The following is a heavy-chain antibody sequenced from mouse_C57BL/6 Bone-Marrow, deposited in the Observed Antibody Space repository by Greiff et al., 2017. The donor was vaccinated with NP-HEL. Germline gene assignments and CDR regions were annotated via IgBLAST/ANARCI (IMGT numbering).Heavy chain of an antibody. Sequence: VQLQESGAELARPGASVKLSCKASGYTFTSYGISWVKQRTGQGLEWIGEIYPRSGNTYYNEKFKGKATLTADKSSSTAYMALRSLTSEDSAVYFCARGPPSYYYGSSYWWYFDVWGTGTTVTVSS. V-gene: IGHV1-81*01. D-gene: IGHD1-1*01. CDR3: ARGPPSYYYGSSYWWYFDV. CDR2: IYPRSGNT. CDR1: GYTFTSYG. J-gene: IGHJ1*03.